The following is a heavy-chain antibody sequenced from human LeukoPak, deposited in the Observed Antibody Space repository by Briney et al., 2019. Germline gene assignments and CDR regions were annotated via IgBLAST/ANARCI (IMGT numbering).Heavy chain of an antibody. CDR3: AKGPHSYRDLNH. J-gene: IGHJ5*02. CDR2: ISGSGGNT. V-gene: IGHV3-23*01. CDR1: GCTFRSYA. Sequence: GGSLRLSCAVSGCTFRSYAMTWVRQAPGKGLEWVSTISGSGGNTYYSDSVMGRFTISRDNARNTLFLQIDSLRLEDTAIYYCAKGPHSYRDLNHWGRGTLVTVSS. D-gene: IGHD1-26*01.